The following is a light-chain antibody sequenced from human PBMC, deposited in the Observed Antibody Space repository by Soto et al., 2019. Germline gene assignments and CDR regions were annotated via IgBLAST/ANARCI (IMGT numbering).Light chain of an antibody. J-gene: IGKJ4*01. CDR3: QKYNSAPLT. Sequence: EIVMTQSPATLSVPQGETATLSCRASQSVSRNLAWYQQKPGQAPRLLIYGASTRATGIPVRFSGSGSGTHFTLTISSLQPEDVATYYRQKYNSAPLTFGGGTKVDIK. V-gene: IGKV3-15*01. CDR2: GAS. CDR1: QSVSRN.